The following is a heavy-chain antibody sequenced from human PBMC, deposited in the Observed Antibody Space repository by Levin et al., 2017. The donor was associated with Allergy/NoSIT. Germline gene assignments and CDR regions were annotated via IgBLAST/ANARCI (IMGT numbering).Heavy chain of an antibody. V-gene: IGHV3-30-3*01. CDR2: ISYDGSNK. Sequence: LSLTCAASGFTFSSYAMHWVRQAPGKGLEWVAVISYDGSNKYYADSVKGRFTISRDNSKNTLYLQMNSLRAEDTAVYYCARDRREAFDSWGQGTMVTVSS. CDR1: GFTFSSYA. CDR3: ARDRREAFDS. J-gene: IGHJ3*02.